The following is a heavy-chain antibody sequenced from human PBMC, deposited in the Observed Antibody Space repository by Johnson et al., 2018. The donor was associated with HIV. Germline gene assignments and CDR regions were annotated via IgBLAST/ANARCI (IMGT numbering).Heavy chain of an antibody. V-gene: IGHV3-20*04. CDR2: INWSSGSI. D-gene: IGHD3-10*01. CDR1: GFTFDDYG. Sequence: VESGGGVVRPGGSLRLSCAASGFTFDDYGMSWVRQAPGKGLEWVSGINWSSGSIGYADSVNGRFTISRDNAKNSLYLQMNSLRPEDTALYYGAKDIIRFREGWARPAFDIWGRGTMVTVSS. J-gene: IGHJ3*02. CDR3: AKDIIRFREGWARPAFDI.